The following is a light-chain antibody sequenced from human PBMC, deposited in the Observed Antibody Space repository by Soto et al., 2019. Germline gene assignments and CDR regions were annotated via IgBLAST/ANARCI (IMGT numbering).Light chain of an antibody. J-gene: IGLJ3*02. CDR1: GSDVGSYNR. CDR2: GVT. V-gene: IGLV2-18*02. Sequence: QSALTQPPSVSGSPGQSVTISCTGTGSDVGSYNRVSWYQQPPGTAPKLLIYGVTTRPSGVPGRFSGSKSGNTASLTISGLQAEDEADYYCTSYTSSYTWVFGGGTKLTVL. CDR3: TSYTSSYTWV.